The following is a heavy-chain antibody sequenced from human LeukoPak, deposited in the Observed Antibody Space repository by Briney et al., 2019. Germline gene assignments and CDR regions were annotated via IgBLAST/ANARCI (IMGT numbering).Heavy chain of an antibody. D-gene: IGHD2-2*01. CDR3: ARERRRYCGSTSCYRGTYYNYGMDV. J-gene: IGHJ6*02. Sequence: GGSLRLSCAASGFTVSSNYMSWVRQAPGKGLEWVSVIYSGGSTYYADSVKGRFTITKNNAKNQLNLKMNSLGAENTAVYYCARERRRYCGSTSCYRGTYYNYGMDVWAQGTTVTVS. CDR1: GFTVSSNY. CDR2: IYSGGST. V-gene: IGHV3-66*01.